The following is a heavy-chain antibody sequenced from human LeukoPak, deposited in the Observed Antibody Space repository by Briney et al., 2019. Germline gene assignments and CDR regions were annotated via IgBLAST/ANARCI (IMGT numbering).Heavy chain of an antibody. J-gene: IGHJ4*02. CDR1: GGTFSSYT. Sequence: SVKVSCKASGGTFSSYTIGWVRQAPGQGLEWMGRITPILDIANYAQTFQDRVTITADKSATTVYMELSSLISEDTAVYYCARALRGGDYSADYWGQGTLVTVSS. CDR3: ARALRGGDYSADY. D-gene: IGHD2-15*01. CDR2: ITPILDIA. V-gene: IGHV1-69*02.